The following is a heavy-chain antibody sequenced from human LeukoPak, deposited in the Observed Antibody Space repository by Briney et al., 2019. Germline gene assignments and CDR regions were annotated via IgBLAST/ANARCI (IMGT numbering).Heavy chain of an antibody. D-gene: IGHD2-15*01. CDR1: GFTFSSYW. Sequence: GGSLRLSCAASGFTFSSYWMSWVRQAPGKGLEWVANIKRDGSEKYYVDSVKGRFTISRDNAKNSLYLQMNSLRAEDTAVYYCARAPRYCSGGSCRSRGQGTLVTVSS. CDR3: ARAPRYCSGGSCRS. V-gene: IGHV3-7*01. J-gene: IGHJ4*02. CDR2: IKRDGSEK.